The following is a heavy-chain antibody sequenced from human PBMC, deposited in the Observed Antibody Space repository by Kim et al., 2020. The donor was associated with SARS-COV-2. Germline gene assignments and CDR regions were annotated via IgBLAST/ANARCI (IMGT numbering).Heavy chain of an antibody. Sequence: YADSMKGRFSVSRDNAKKTLYLPMNRLGADDTAVYYCARMVRGVINWFDPWGQGTLVTVSS. J-gene: IGHJ5*02. D-gene: IGHD3-10*01. CDR3: ARMVRGVINWFDP. V-gene: IGHV3-23*05.